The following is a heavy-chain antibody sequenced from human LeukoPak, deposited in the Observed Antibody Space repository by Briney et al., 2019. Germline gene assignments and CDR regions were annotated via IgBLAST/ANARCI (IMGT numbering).Heavy chain of an antibody. V-gene: IGHV4-61*02. CDR3: AREANYFYYYIDV. Sequence: SETLSLTRTVSGGSISSGSYYWSWIRQPAGKGLEWIGRIYTNGGTNYNSSLKSRVTISVDTSKNQFSLDLSSVTAADTAVYYCAREANYFYYYIDVWGKGTTVTVSS. CDR1: GGSISSGSYY. CDR2: IYTNGGT. J-gene: IGHJ6*03.